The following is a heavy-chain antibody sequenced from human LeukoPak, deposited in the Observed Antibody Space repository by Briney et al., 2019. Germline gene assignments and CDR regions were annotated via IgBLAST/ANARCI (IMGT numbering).Heavy chain of an antibody. Sequence: GGSLRLSCAASGFTFSSYWMHWVRQAPGKGLVWVSRINSDGSSTSYADSVKGRFTISRDNAKNTPYLQMNSLRAEDTAVYYCARELGYCSGGSCYTWFDPWGQGTLVTVSS. CDR1: GFTFSSYW. CDR3: ARELGYCSGGSCYTWFDP. V-gene: IGHV3-74*01. D-gene: IGHD2-15*01. CDR2: INSDGSST. J-gene: IGHJ5*02.